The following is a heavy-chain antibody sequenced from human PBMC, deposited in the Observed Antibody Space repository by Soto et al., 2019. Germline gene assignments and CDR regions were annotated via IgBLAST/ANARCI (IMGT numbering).Heavy chain of an antibody. D-gene: IGHD3-22*01. CDR1: GYTFTSYG. J-gene: IGHJ4*02. CDR3: AREDYYDSSGYIRGRPFDY. Sequence: ASVKVSCKASGYTFTSYGISWVRQAPGQGLEWMGWISAYNGNTNYAQKLQGRVTMTTDTSTSTAYMELRSLRSDDTAVYYCAREDYYDSSGYIRGRPFDYWGQGTLVTVSS. V-gene: IGHV1-18*01. CDR2: ISAYNGNT.